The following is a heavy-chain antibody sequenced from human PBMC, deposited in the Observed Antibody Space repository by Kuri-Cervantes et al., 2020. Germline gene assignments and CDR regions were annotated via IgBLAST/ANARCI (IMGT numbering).Heavy chain of an antibody. Sequence: SETLSLTCTVSGGSISSYYWSWIRQPPGKGLEWIGYIYYSGSTNYNPSLKSRVTISVDTSRNQFSLKLSSVTAADTAVYYCARDRVVVTAIVEYYFDYWGQGTLVTVSS. CDR3: ARDRVVVTAIVEYYFDY. D-gene: IGHD2-21*02. V-gene: IGHV4-59*13. CDR1: GGSISSYY. CDR2: IYYSGST. J-gene: IGHJ4*02.